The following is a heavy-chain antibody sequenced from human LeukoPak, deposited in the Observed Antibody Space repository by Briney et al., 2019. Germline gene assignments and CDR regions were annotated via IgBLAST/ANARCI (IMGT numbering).Heavy chain of an antibody. Sequence: RPSETLSLTCTVSGYSISSGYYWGWIRQPPGKGLEWIGSSYHSGSTYYNPSLKSRVTISVDTSKNQFSLKLSSVTAADTAVYYCARGEGSITMIVVVIDWGQGTLVTVSS. CDR1: GYSISSGYY. CDR2: SYHSGST. J-gene: IGHJ4*02. D-gene: IGHD3-22*01. V-gene: IGHV4-38-2*02. CDR3: ARGEGSITMIVVVID.